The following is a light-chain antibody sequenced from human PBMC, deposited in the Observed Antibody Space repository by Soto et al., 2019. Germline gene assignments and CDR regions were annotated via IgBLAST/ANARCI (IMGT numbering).Light chain of an antibody. CDR2: RNN. CDR1: SSNIGSNY. CDR3: AAWDDSRSVV. J-gene: IGLJ2*01. Sequence: QSVLTQPPSASGTPGQRVTISCSGSSSNIGSNYVYWYQQLPGTAPKLLIYRNNQRPSGVPDRCSGSKSGTSASLAISGLRSEDEADYYCAAWDDSRSVVFGGGTKLTVL. V-gene: IGLV1-47*01.